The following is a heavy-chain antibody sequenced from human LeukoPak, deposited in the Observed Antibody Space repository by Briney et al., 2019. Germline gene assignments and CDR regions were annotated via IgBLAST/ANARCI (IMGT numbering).Heavy chain of an antibody. V-gene: IGHV3-7*01. D-gene: IGHD1-26*01. Sequence: PGGSLRLFCTASGFNLCTQWMSWLRQALGKGLDRVASVRQGGSETQYVDSMKGRFTISRDNAKNSLYLQMNSLRAEDTAMYYCVTTTRSRAFDYWGQGTPVTVSS. CDR2: VRQGGSET. CDR1: GFNLCTQW. J-gene: IGHJ4*02. CDR3: VTTTRSRAFDY.